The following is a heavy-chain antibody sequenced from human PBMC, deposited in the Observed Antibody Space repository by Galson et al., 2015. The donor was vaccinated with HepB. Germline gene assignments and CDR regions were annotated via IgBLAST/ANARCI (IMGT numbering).Heavy chain of an antibody. V-gene: IGHV3-30-3*01. CDR1: GFTFSGYA. CDR2: ISYDGTNK. D-gene: IGHD3-3*01. Sequence: SLRLSCAASGFTFSGYALHWVRQAPGKGLEWVAVISYDGTNKFYADSVKGRFTISRDNSKSTLYLQMNSLRVEDTAMYYCARVMGRYDFWSAYPLDNWGQGTLVTVSS. J-gene: IGHJ4*02. CDR3: ARVMGRYDFWSAYPLDN.